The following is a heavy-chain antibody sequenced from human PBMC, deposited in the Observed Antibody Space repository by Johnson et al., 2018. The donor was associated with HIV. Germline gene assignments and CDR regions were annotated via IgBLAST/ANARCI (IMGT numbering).Heavy chain of an antibody. V-gene: IGHV3-11*05. Sequence: QMQLVESGGGLVKPGGSLRLSCAASGFTFSDYYMSWIRQAPGKGLEWVSSIGSNTHYADSVKGRFTISRDNSKNTLYLKMNSLRAEDTAVYSCAKDKQPGTGRYDALDICGHGTTVTVSS. CDR2: IGSNT. J-gene: IGHJ3*02. CDR3: AKDKQPGTGRYDALDI. D-gene: IGHD2-15*01. CDR1: GFTFSDYY.